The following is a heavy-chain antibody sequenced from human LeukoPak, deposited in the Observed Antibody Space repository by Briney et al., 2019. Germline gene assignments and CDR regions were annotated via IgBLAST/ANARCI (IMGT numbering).Heavy chain of an antibody. Sequence: ASVNVSCKSSGYTFTIYYMQWVRQAPGQPLEWMEIINPSGGSASYAQKFQGRVTMIRDTSTSTDYMELSSLRSEDTAVYYCARGVRIEGSGSYEGPFFDYWGQGTLVTVSS. D-gene: IGHD3-10*01. CDR1: GYTFTIYY. CDR2: INPSGGSA. V-gene: IGHV1-46*01. CDR3: ARGVRIEGSGSYEGPFFDY. J-gene: IGHJ4*02.